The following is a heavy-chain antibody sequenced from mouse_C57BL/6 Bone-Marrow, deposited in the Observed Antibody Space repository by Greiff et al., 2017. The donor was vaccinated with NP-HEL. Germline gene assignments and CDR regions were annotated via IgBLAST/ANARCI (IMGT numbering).Heavy chain of an antibody. V-gene: IGHV5-4*03. CDR2: ISDGGSYT. CDR1: GFTFSSYA. CDR3: ARVSYHWDY. Sequence: EVKLMESGGGLVKPGGSLKLSCAASGFTFSSYAMSWVRQTPEKRLEWVATISDGGSYTYYPDNVKGRFTISRDNAKNNLYLQMSHLKSEDTAMYYCARVSYHWDYWGKGTSVTVSS. D-gene: IGHD2-10*01. J-gene: IGHJ4*01.